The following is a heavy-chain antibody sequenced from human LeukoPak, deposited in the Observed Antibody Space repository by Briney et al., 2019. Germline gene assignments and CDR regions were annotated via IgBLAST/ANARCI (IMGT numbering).Heavy chain of an antibody. Sequence: GGSLRLSCAASGFTFNDYGMNWVRQAPGKGLEWVSAISGSGGSTYYADSVKGRFTISRDNSKNTLYLQMNSLRAEDTAVYYCAKDGGEYYDILTGYYPRLYYMDVWGKGTTVTISS. CDR3: AKDGGEYYDILTGYYPRLYYMDV. D-gene: IGHD3-9*01. CDR1: GFTFNDYG. V-gene: IGHV3-23*01. J-gene: IGHJ6*03. CDR2: ISGSGGST.